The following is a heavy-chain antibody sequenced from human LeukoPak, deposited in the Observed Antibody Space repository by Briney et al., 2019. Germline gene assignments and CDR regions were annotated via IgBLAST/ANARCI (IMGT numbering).Heavy chain of an antibody. CDR2: INPNSGGT. Sequence: ASVKASCKASGYTFTGYYMHWVRQAPGQGLEWMGWINPNSGGTNYARKFQGRVTMTRDTSISTAYMELSRLRSDDTAVYYCARDLYSGIAVAGTFYYFDYWGQGTLVTVSS. V-gene: IGHV1-2*02. CDR1: GYTFTGYY. CDR3: ARDLYSGIAVAGTFYYFDY. D-gene: IGHD6-19*01. J-gene: IGHJ4*02.